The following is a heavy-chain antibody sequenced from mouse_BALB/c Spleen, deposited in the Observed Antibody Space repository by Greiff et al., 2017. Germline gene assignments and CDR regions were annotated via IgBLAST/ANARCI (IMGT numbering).Heavy chain of an antibody. J-gene: IGHJ2*01. CDR3: ARGGGNYYYFDY. D-gene: IGHD2-1*01. Sequence: VQLQQSGPELVKPGASVKISCKASGYAFSSSWMNWVKQRPGQGLEWIGRIYPGDGDTNYNGKFKGKATLTADKSSSTAYMQLSSLTSVDSAVYFCARGGGNYYYFDYWGQGTTLTVSS. CDR2: IYPGDGDT. CDR1: GYAFSSSW. V-gene: IGHV1-82*01.